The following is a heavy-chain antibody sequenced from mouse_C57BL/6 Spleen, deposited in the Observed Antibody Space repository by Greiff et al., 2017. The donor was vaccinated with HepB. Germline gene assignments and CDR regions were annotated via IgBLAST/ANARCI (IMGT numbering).Heavy chain of an antibody. CDR3: ARANWVDWYFDV. J-gene: IGHJ1*03. CDR1: GFTFSDYY. D-gene: IGHD4-1*01. V-gene: IGHV5-16*01. CDR2: INYDGSST. Sequence: DVQLVESEGGLVQPGSSMKLSCTASGFTFSDYYMAWVRQVPEKGLEWVANINYDGSSTYYLDSLKSRFIISRDNAKNILYLQMSSLKSEDTATYYCARANWVDWYFDVWGTGTTVTVSS.